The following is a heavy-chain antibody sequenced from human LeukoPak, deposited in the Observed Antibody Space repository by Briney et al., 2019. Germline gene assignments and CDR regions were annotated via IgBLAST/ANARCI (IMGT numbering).Heavy chain of an antibody. Sequence: GESLKISCKGSGYSFTSYWIGWVRQMPGKGLEWMGIIYPGDSDTRYSPSFQGQVTISADKSISTAYLQWSSLKASDTAMYYCARRPYYYDSSGYYQYYFDCWGQGTLVTVSS. CDR3: ARRPYYYDSSGYYQYYFDC. J-gene: IGHJ4*02. CDR1: GYSFTSYW. V-gene: IGHV5-51*01. D-gene: IGHD3-22*01. CDR2: IYPGDSDT.